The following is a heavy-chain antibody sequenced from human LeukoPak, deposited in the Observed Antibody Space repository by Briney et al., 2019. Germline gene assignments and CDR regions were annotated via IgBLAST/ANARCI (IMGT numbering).Heavy chain of an antibody. D-gene: IGHD6-13*01. CDR2: INSDGSST. CDR3: ARLIRRWYYFDY. Sequence: QSGASLRLSCAASGFTFSSYWMHWVRQAPGKGLVWVSRINSDGSSTSYADSVKGRFTISRDNAKNTLYLQMNSLRAEDTAVYYCARLIRRWYYFDYWGQGTLVTVSS. V-gene: IGHV3-74*01. J-gene: IGHJ4*02. CDR1: GFTFSSYW.